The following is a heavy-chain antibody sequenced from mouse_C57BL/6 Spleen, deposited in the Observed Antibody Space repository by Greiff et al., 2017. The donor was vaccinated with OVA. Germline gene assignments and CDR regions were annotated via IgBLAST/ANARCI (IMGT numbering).Heavy chain of an antibody. CDR1: GYTFTTYP. CDR3: ARRGFYYGSSYDYFDY. V-gene: IGHV1-47*01. CDR2: FHPYNDDT. J-gene: IGHJ2*01. Sequence: VKLVESGAELVKPGASVKMSCKASGYTFTTYPIEWMKQNHGKSLEWIGNFHPYNDDTKYNEKFKGKATLTVEKSSSTVYLELSRLTSDDSAVYYCARRGFYYGSSYDYFDYWGQGTTLTVSS. D-gene: IGHD1-1*01.